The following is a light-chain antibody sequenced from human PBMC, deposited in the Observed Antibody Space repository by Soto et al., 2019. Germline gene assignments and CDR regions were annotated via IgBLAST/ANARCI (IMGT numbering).Light chain of an antibody. V-gene: IGKV3-11*01. Sequence: EIVLTQSPATLSLSPGERATLSCRASQSVSSHLAWYQQKPGQAPRLLIYDASSRATGIPDRFSGGGSGTDFTLTISRLEPEDFAVYYCQQFSSYPLTFGGGTKVEIK. CDR3: QQFSSYPLT. CDR1: QSVSSH. CDR2: DAS. J-gene: IGKJ4*01.